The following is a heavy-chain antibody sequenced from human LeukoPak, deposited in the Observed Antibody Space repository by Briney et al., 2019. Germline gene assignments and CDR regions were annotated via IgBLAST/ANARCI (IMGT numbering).Heavy chain of an antibody. CDR2: INPNSGGT. Sequence: ASVKVSCKTSGYTFTGYYIHWVRQAPGQGLEWMGWINPNSGGTNYAQKFQGRVTMTRDTSISTAYMELSRLRSDDTAVYYCARGITMIVATTPGYWGQGTLVTVSS. D-gene: IGHD3-22*01. V-gene: IGHV1-2*02. J-gene: IGHJ4*02. CDR1: GYTFTGYY. CDR3: ARGITMIVATTPGY.